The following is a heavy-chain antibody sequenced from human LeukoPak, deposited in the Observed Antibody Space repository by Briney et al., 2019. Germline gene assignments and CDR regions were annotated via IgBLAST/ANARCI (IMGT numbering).Heavy chain of an antibody. CDR2: IRYDGSNK. Sequence: GGSLRLSCAASGFTFSSYGMHWVRQAPGKGLEWVAFIRYDGSNKYYADSVKGRFTISRDNSKNTLYLQMNSLRAEDTAVYYCAKKGVVVYYFDYWGQGTLVTVSS. CDR3: AKKGVVVYYFDY. D-gene: IGHD3-3*01. J-gene: IGHJ4*02. V-gene: IGHV3-30*02. CDR1: GFTFSSYG.